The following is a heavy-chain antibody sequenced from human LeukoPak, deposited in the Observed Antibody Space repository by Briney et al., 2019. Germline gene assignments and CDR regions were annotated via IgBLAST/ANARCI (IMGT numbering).Heavy chain of an antibody. CDR3: ARESITMIVVARGQGFDP. CDR2: INHSGST. CDR1: GGPFSGYY. Sequence: PSETLSLTCAVYGGPFSGYYWSWIRQPPGKGLEWIGEINHSGSTNYNPSLKSRVTISVDTSKNQFSLKLNSVTAADTAVYYCARESITMIVVARGQGFDPWGQGTLVTVSS. V-gene: IGHV4-34*01. D-gene: IGHD3-22*01. J-gene: IGHJ5*02.